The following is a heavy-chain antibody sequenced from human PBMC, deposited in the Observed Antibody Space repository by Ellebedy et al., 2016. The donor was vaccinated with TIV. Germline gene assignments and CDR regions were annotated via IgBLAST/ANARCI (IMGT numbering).Heavy chain of an antibody. D-gene: IGHD7-27*01. J-gene: IGHJ4*02. V-gene: IGHV4-39*07. CDR3: AREKTGGIDY. CDR2: IYYSGST. Sequence: MPSETLSLTCTVPGGPISSSSYSWGWIRQPPGEGLEWIGNIYYSGSTNYNPSLKSRVTISVDTSKNQFSLKLSSVTAADTAVYYCAREKTGGIDYWGQGTLVTVSS. CDR1: GGPISSSSYS.